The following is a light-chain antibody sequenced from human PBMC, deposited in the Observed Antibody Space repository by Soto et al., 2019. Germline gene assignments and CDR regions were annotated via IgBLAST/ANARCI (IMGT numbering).Light chain of an antibody. Sequence: EIVLTQSPATLSLSPGERATLSCRASQSVNSYLAWYQHKPGQAPRLLIYGASNRATGIPARFSGSGSGTDFTLTISSLEPEDFAVYYCQQRSNLPPLTFGQGTRLEIK. CDR3: QQRSNLPPLT. CDR1: QSVNSY. CDR2: GAS. J-gene: IGKJ5*01. V-gene: IGKV3-11*01.